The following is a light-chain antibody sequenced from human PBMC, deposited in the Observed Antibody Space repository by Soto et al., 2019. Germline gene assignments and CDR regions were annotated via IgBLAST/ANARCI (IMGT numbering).Light chain of an antibody. CDR2: AAS. J-gene: IGKJ1*01. CDR1: QSVSSSY. CDR3: QQYNIWPLWT. Sequence: IVLTQSPGTLSLSPGERATLSCRASQSVSSSYLAWYQQKPGQPPRVLIYAASTRATDVPARFSGGGSETEFTLTISSVQSEDFAVYFCQQYNIWPLWTFGQGTKVDI. V-gene: IGKV3-15*01.